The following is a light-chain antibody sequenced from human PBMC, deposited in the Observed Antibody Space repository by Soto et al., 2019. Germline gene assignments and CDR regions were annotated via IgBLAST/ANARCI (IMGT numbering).Light chain of an antibody. Sequence: IVITQSPATLSVSPGERATLSCRASQSVSRTLAWYQQKPGQAPRLLIYDASSRDTGIPVRFSGSGAGTDFTLTISSLEPEDFEVDYCQQRSNWTLTFGGGTKVDIK. V-gene: IGKV3-11*01. J-gene: IGKJ4*01. CDR3: QQRSNWTLT. CDR1: QSVSRT. CDR2: DAS.